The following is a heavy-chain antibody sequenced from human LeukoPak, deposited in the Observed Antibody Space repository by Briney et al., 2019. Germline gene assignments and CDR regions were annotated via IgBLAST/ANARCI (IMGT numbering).Heavy chain of an antibody. CDR1: GASIRSGDYY. D-gene: IGHD1-26*01. CDR2: IYDSGST. V-gene: IGHV4-30-4*02. J-gene: IGHJ4*02. CDR3: ARGREWEPKVFDY. Sequence: SETLSLTCTVSGASIRSGDYYWSWIRQPPGKGLEWIGYIYDSGSTYYNPSLKSRITISVDTSKNQFSLKLSSVTAADTAVYYCARGREWEPKVFDYWGQGTLVTVSS.